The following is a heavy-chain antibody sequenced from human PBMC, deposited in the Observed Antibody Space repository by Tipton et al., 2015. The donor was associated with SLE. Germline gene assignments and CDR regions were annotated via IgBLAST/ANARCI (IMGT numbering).Heavy chain of an antibody. V-gene: IGHV3-33*01. CDR3: ARDKPNQLLYDY. D-gene: IGHD2-2*02. CDR2: IWYDGSNK. Sequence: SGFTFSSYGMHWVRQAPGKGLEWVAVIWYDGSNKYYADSVKGRFTISRDNSKNTLYLQMNSLRAGDTAVYYCARDKPNQLLYDYWGQGTLVTVSS. J-gene: IGHJ4*02. CDR1: GFTFSSYG.